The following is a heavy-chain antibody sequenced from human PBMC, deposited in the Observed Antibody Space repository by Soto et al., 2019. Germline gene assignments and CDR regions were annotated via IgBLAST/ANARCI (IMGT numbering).Heavy chain of an antibody. V-gene: IGHV3-30*03. Sequence: GGSLRLSCAASGFTFSSYGMHWVRQAPGKGLEWVAVISYDGSNKYYADSVKGRFTISRDNSKNTLYLQMNSLRAEDTAVYYCAGGWLLPYFDYWGQGTLVTVSS. D-gene: IGHD3-22*01. CDR3: AGGWLLPYFDY. J-gene: IGHJ4*02. CDR2: ISYDGSNK. CDR1: GFTFSSYG.